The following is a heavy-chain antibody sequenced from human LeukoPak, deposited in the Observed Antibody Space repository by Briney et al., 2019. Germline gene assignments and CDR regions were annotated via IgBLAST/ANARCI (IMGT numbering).Heavy chain of an antibody. Sequence: QTGGSPRLSCAASGFTFSSYGMNWVRQAPGKGLEWLSYISSSGSTIYFADSVKGRFTISRDNAKNSLYLQMDSLRAEDTAAYYCARKTYYYGSGSYYPFDYWGQGTLVTVSS. J-gene: IGHJ4*02. D-gene: IGHD3-10*01. CDR2: ISSSGSTI. CDR1: GFTFSSYG. V-gene: IGHV3-48*03. CDR3: ARKTYYYGSGSYYPFDY.